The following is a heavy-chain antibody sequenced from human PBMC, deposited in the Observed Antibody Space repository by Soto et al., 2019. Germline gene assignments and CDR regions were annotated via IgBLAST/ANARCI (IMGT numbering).Heavy chain of an antibody. Sequence: GGSLIICCAASGFTVSSNGRSWVRQAPGKGLEWVSVIYSGGSTYYADSVKGRFTISRDNSKNTLYLQMNSLRAEDTAVYYCAREGPGGQQLAPFDYWGQGTMVTVSS. CDR1: GFTVSSNG. CDR3: AREGPGGQQLAPFDY. D-gene: IGHD6-13*01. V-gene: IGHV3-53*01. CDR2: IYSGGST. J-gene: IGHJ4*02.